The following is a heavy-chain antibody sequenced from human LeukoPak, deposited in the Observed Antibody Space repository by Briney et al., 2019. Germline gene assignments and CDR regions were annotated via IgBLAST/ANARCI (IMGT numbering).Heavy chain of an antibody. J-gene: IGHJ5*02. V-gene: IGHV4-31*03. Sequence: PSETLSLTCTVSGGSISTGGYYWSWIRQHPGKGLEWIGYIYYSGSTYYNPSLKSRVTISVDTSKNQFSLKLSSVTAADTAVYYCARVALDHLAAAGRGSGENWFDPWGQGTLVTVSS. D-gene: IGHD6-13*01. CDR3: ARVALDHLAAAGRGSGENWFDP. CDR2: IYYSGST. CDR1: GGSISTGGYY.